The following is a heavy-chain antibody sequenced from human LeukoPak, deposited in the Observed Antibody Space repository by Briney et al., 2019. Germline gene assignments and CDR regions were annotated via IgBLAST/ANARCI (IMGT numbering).Heavy chain of an antibody. CDR2: INPNSGGT. CDR1: GYTFTGDY. J-gene: IGHJ6*03. Sequence: ASVKVSCKASGYTFTGDYMHWVRQAPGQGLEWMGWINPNSGGTKYAQKFQGRVTMTRDTSISTAYMELSRLRSDDTAMYYCAKAGLGYSSSWDYYYYMDVWGKGTTVTVSS. CDR3: AKAGLGYSSSWDYYYYMDV. V-gene: IGHV1-2*02. D-gene: IGHD6-13*01.